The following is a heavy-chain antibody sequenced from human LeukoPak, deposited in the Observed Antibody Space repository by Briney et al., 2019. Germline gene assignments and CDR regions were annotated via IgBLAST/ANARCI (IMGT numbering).Heavy chain of an antibody. D-gene: IGHD3-10*01. CDR2: IYYSGST. CDR3: ASRSGDC. CDR1: CGSPSSGGFY. V-gene: IGHV4-31*03. Sequence: PSHTPSPPCPVSCGSPSSGGFYRSWVRPPPGKGLEWIGYIYYSGSTYYNPSLKSRVTISVDTSKNQFSLKLSSVTAADTAVYYCASRSGDCWGQGTLVTVSS. J-gene: IGHJ4*02.